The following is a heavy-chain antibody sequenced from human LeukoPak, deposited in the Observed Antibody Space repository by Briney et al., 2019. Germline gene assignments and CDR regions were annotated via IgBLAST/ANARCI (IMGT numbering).Heavy chain of an antibody. J-gene: IGHJ3*02. Sequence: SETLSLTCTVSGGSISSGSYYWSWIRQPAGKGLEWIGRIYTSGSTNYNPSLKSRVTISVDTSKNQFSLKLSSVTAADTAVYYCARRVYYFHAFDIWGQGTMVTVSS. CDR1: GGSISSGSYY. CDR3: ARRVYYFHAFDI. D-gene: IGHD2/OR15-2a*01. CDR2: IYTSGST. V-gene: IGHV4-61*02.